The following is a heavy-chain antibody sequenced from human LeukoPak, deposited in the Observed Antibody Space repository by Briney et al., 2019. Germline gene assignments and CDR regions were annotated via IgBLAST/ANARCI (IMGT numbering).Heavy chain of an antibody. Sequence: PSETLSLTCTVSGGSISSGDYYWSWIRQPPGKGLEWIGYNDDSGNTYYNPSLKSRVTISVDTSKNQFSLKLTSVTAADTAVYFCARGPYGGGSYYWGQGTLVTVSS. D-gene: IGHD3-10*01. CDR1: GGSISSGDYY. CDR3: ARGPYGGGSYY. J-gene: IGHJ4*02. V-gene: IGHV4-30-4*01. CDR2: NDDSGNT.